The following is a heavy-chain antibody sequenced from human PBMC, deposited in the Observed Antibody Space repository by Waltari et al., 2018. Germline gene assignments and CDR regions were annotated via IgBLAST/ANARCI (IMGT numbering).Heavy chain of an antibody. CDR1: GFDVSSSY. V-gene: IGHV3-53*01. J-gene: IGHJ4*02. CDR2: IHSGGNT. D-gene: IGHD4-17*01. Sequence: EVQLVESGGGLLQRGGSLRLSCAGPGFDVSSSYMNWVRPGAGKGLEWVSGIHSGGNTYYADSVKGRFTISRDNSKNTLYLQMNSLRAEDTAVYYCAKDRSYGHSLANWGQGTLVTVSS. CDR3: AKDRSYGHSLAN.